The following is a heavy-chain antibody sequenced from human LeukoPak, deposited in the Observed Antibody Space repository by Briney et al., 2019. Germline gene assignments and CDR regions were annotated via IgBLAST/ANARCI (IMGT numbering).Heavy chain of an antibody. CDR2: IRSDGTST. J-gene: IGHJ4*02. V-gene: IGHV3-74*01. D-gene: IGHD1-7*01. Sequence: GSLRLSCEASGFSFSSYWMHWVRQAPGEGPVWVSLIRSDGTSTSYADSVKGRFTISRDNAKNTVYLQMNSLRAEDTAVYYCARDLGSGTPLDCRGQGTLVTVSS. CDR1: GFSFSSYW. CDR3: ARDLGSGTPLDC.